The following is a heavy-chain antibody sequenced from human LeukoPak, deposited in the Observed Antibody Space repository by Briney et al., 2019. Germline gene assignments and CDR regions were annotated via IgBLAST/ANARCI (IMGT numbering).Heavy chain of an antibody. CDR2: INPNSGGT. Sequence: GASVKVSCKASGYTFTGYYMHWVRQAPGQGLEWMGRINPNSGGTNYAQKFQGRGTMTRDTSISTAYMELSRLRSDDTAVYYCARAGGPFNWNDRGDAFDIWGQGTMVTVSS. J-gene: IGHJ3*02. CDR1: GYTFTGYY. V-gene: IGHV1-2*06. CDR3: ARAGGPFNWNDRGDAFDI. D-gene: IGHD1-20*01.